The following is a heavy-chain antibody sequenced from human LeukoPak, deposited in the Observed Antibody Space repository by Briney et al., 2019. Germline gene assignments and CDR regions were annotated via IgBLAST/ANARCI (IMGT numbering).Heavy chain of an antibody. D-gene: IGHD3-22*01. J-gene: IGHJ4*02. CDR3: AKGSMIVVVTHFDY. Sequence: GGSLRLSCAASGFTFSSYEMNWVRQAPGKGLEWVSAISGSGGSTYYADSVKGRFTISRDNAKNSLYLQMNSLRAEDTAVYYCAKGSMIVVVTHFDYWGQGTLVTVSS. CDR2: ISGSGGST. CDR1: GFTFSSYE. V-gene: IGHV3-23*01.